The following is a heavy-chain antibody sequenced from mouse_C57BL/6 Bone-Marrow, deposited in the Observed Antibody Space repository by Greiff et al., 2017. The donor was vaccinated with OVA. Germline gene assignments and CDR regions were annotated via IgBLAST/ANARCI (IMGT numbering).Heavy chain of an antibody. V-gene: IGHV1-22*01. CDR1: GYTFTDYN. D-gene: IGHD1-1*01. CDR3: AREMDGSPWYFDV. J-gene: IGHJ1*03. Sequence: DVQLQESGPELVKPGASVKMSCKASGYTFTDYNMHWVKQSHGKSLEWIGYINPNNGGTSYNQKFKGKATLTVNKSSSTAYMELRSLTSEDSAVYYCAREMDGSPWYFDVWGTGTTVTVSS. CDR2: INPNNGGT.